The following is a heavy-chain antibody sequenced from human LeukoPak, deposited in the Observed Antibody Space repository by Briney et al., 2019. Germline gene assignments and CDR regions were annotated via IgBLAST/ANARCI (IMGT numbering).Heavy chain of an antibody. CDR3: ASSTGDGNAFDI. D-gene: IGHD7-27*01. CDR1: GFSISDYW. Sequence: GGSLRLSCAASGFSISDYWMTWVRQAPGKGLEWVANIKQDGSEKYSVDSVKGRFTIPRDNAKNSLYLQMNSLRAEDTAVYYCASSTGDGNAFDIWGQGTMVTVSS. CDR2: IKQDGSEK. J-gene: IGHJ3*02. V-gene: IGHV3-7*01.